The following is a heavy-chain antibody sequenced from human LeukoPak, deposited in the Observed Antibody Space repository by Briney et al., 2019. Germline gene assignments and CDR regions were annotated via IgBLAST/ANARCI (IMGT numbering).Heavy chain of an antibody. CDR1: GGSISSSSYY. J-gene: IGHJ5*02. Sequence: SETLSLTCTVSGGSISSSSYYWSWIRQPAGKGLEWIGRIYTSGSTNYNPSLKSRVTISVDTSKNQFSLKLSSVTAADTAVYYCARETRRSGSYYATPWGQGTLVTVSS. V-gene: IGHV4-61*02. CDR3: ARETRRSGSYYATP. D-gene: IGHD1-26*01. CDR2: IYTSGST.